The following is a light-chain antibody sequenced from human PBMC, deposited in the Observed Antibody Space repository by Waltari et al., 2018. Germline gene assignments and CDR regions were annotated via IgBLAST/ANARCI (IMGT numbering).Light chain of an antibody. J-gene: IGLJ3*02. Sequence: QSALTQPASVSGSPGQSITISCTGTSSAVGFCDFVSWFQQHPGKAHQVMIYKVNNRPSGVSNRFSGSKSANTASLTISGLQAEDEADYYCSSYTRRSYWVFGGGTQLTVL. V-gene: IGLV2-14*01. CDR1: SSAVGFCDF. CDR2: KVN. CDR3: SSYTRRSYWV.